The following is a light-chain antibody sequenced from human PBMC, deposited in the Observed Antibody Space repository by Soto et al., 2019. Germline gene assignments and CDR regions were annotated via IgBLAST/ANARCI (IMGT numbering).Light chain of an antibody. V-gene: IGKV1-39*01. CDR2: AAS. CDR3: QQFNSYPLT. CDR1: QPVTNY. Sequence: DIQMTQSPSSLSASVGDRVTITCRASQPVTNYLSWYQQKPGKAPKLFIYAASRLQSGVPSRFSGGGSGTDFTLTISSLLPEDFATYYCQQFNSYPLTFGQGTRLEIK. J-gene: IGKJ5*01.